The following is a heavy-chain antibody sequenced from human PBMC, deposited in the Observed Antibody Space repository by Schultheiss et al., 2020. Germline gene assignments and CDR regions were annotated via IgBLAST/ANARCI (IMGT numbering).Heavy chain of an antibody. CDR3: ARVKVTFGGVIVDFDY. V-gene: IGHV1-2*02. D-gene: IGHD3-16*02. CDR1: GYTFTGYY. CDR2: INPNSGGT. Sequence: ASVKVSGKASGYTFTGYYMHWVRQAPGQGLEWMGWINPNSGGTNYAQKFQGRVTMTRDTSISTAYMELSRLRSDDTAVYYCARVKVTFGGVIVDFDYWGQGTLVTVSS. J-gene: IGHJ4*02.